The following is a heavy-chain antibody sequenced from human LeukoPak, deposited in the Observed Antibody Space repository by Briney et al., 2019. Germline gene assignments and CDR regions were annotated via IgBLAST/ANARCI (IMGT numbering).Heavy chain of an antibody. V-gene: IGHV1-69*04. CDR1: GGTFSSYA. D-gene: IGHD1-26*01. CDR2: IIPIFGIA. J-gene: IGHJ4*02. CDR3: ARDQWELLGTIDY. Sequence: SVKVSCKASGGTFSSYAIGWVRQAPGQGLEWMGRIIPIFGIANYAQKFQGRVTITADKSTSTAYMELSSLRSEDTAVYYCARDQWELLGTIDYWGQGTLVTVSS.